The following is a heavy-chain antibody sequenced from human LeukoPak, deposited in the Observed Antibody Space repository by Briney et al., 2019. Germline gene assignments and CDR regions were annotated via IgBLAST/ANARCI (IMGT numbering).Heavy chain of an antibody. Sequence: QTGRSLRLSCAPSGFMFNDYALHWVRQAPGKGLEWVSSISWNSGNMYYVDSVKGRFTISRDNAKNSLSLQMNSLKPEDTALYYCAKGPGLGAGKRYLDLWGRGTLVIVSS. CDR1: GFMFNDYA. D-gene: IGHD6-13*01. CDR2: ISWNSGNM. V-gene: IGHV3-9*01. CDR3: AKGPGLGAGKRYLDL. J-gene: IGHJ2*01.